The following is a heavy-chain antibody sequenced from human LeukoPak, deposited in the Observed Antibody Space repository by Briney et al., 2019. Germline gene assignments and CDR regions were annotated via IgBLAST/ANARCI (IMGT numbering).Heavy chain of an antibody. CDR3: ARVESGTEYDLYIGY. V-gene: IGHV3-30*04. CDR2: ISYDGSNK. J-gene: IGHJ4*02. Sequence: GGSLRLSCAASGFTFSSYAMHWVRQAPGKGLEWVAVISYDGSNKYYADSVKGRFTISRDNAKNSLHLQMNSLRVEDTAVYYCARVESGTEYDLYIGYWGQGTLVAVSS. CDR1: GFTFSSYA. D-gene: IGHD2/OR15-2a*01.